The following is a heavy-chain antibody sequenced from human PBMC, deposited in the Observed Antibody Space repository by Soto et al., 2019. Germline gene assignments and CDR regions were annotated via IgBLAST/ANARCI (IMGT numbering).Heavy chain of an antibody. CDR1: GGSITSSNYY. CDR3: ARQEGRWSSGWYAFDY. CDR2: IYYSGST. J-gene: IGHJ4*02. Sequence: SSETLSLTCTVSGGSITSSNYYWGWIRQPPGKGLEWIGSIYYSGSTYYNPSLKSRVTISVDTSKNQFSLKLSSVTAADTAVYYCARQEGRWSSGWYAFDYWGQGTLVTVSP. V-gene: IGHV4-39*01. D-gene: IGHD6-19*01.